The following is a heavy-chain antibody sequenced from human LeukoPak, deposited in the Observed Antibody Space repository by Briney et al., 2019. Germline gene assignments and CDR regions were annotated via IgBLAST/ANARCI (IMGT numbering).Heavy chain of an antibody. CDR3: ARDRSTYCSGGSCYQGWFDP. J-gene: IGHJ5*02. CDR2: INHSGST. Sequence: PSETLSLTCAVYGGSFSGYYWSWIRQPPGKGLEWIGEINHSGSTNYNPSLKSRVTISVDTSKNQFSLKLSSVTAADTAVYYCARDRSTYCSGGSCYQGWFDPWGQGTLVTVSS. D-gene: IGHD2-15*01. CDR1: GGSFSGYY. V-gene: IGHV4-34*01.